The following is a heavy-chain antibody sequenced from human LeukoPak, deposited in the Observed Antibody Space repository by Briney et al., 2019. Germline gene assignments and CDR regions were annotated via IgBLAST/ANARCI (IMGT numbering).Heavy chain of an antibody. CDR1: GFTFSSYS. CDR3: ARGGHYDSSGYSFDY. D-gene: IGHD3-22*01. J-gene: IGHJ4*02. Sequence: GGSLRLSCAASGFTFSSYSMNWVRQAPGKGLEWVSSISSSSSYIDYAHSVRGRFTISRDNAKNSLYLQMNSLRAEDTAVYYCARGGHYDSSGYSFDYWGQGTLVTVSS. CDR2: ISSSSSYI. V-gene: IGHV3-21*04.